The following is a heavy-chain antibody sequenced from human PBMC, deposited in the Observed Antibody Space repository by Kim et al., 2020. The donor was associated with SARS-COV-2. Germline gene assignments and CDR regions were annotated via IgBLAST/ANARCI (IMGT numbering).Heavy chain of an antibody. Sequence: ASVKVSCKASGYTFTISTIHWVRQAPGQRLEWMGWISAASGNTQYSQTFQGRVTISRDTSASTAYMELSSLTSEDTAVYYCARLAGAVFGGAYWGQGTLVTVS. CDR2: ISAASGNT. D-gene: IGHD1-26*01. CDR3: ARLAGAVFGGAY. V-gene: IGHV1-3*01. J-gene: IGHJ4*02. CDR1: GYTFTIST.